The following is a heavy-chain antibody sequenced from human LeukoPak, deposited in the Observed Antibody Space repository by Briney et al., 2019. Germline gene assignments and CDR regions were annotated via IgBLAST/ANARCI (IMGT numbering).Heavy chain of an antibody. CDR1: GFIVSENY. CDR3: VRDRWPGLGDF. D-gene: IGHD6-19*01. J-gene: IGHJ6*02. V-gene: IGHV3-66*01. CDR2: VYSGGLT. Sequence: GGSLRLPCAASGFIVSENYMSWVRQAPGKGLEWVSTVYSGGLTFYADPVKGRFTISRDNSKNTLYLQMSSLRAEDTAVYYCVRDRWPGLGDFWGQGTTVTVTS.